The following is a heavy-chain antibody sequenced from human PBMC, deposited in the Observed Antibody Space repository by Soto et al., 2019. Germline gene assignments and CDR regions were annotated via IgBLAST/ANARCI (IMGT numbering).Heavy chain of an antibody. Sequence: PGGSLSLSCAASGFIFSDYGMNWVRQAPGKGLEWVSHINSSSSYIYYADSVKGRFTISRDNAKNSLYLQMNSLRAEDTAVYYCARVALWFGELLPDYWGQGTLVTVSS. V-gene: IGHV3-21*01. CDR3: ARVALWFGELLPDY. D-gene: IGHD3-10*01. CDR1: GFIFSDYG. CDR2: INSSSSYI. J-gene: IGHJ4*02.